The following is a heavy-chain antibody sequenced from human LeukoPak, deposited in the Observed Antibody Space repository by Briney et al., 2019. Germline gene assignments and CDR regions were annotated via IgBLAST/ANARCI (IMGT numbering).Heavy chain of an antibody. CDR2: FDPEDGET. CDR3: ATTSSLAVAAAENAFDI. CDR1: GYTLTELS. Sequence: GASVKVSCKVSGYTLTELSMHWVRQAPGKGLEWMGGFDPEDGETIYAQKFQGRVTMTEDTSTDTAYMELSSLRSEDTAVYYCATTSSLAVAAAENAFDIWGQGTMVTVSS. J-gene: IGHJ3*02. D-gene: IGHD2-15*01. V-gene: IGHV1-24*01.